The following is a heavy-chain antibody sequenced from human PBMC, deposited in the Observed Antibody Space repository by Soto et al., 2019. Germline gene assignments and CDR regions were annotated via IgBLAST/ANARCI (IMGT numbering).Heavy chain of an antibody. J-gene: IGHJ4*02. CDR3: ARHASGYDKRQGYYFDY. CDR2: IYYSGST. V-gene: IGHV4-61*08. CDR1: GGSISSGGYY. D-gene: IGHD5-12*01. Sequence: PSETLSLTCTVSGGSISSGGYYWSWIRQHPGKGLEWIGYIYYSGSTNYNPSLKSRVTISVDTSKNQFSLKLSSVTAADTAVYYCARHASGYDKRQGYYFDYWGQGTLVTVSS.